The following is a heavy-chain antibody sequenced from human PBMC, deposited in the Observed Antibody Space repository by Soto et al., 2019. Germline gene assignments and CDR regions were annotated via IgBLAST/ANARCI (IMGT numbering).Heavy chain of an antibody. CDR1: GGTFSSYA. Sequence: GASVKVSCKASGGTFSSYAISWVLQAPGQGLEWMGWIIPIFGTANYAQKFQGRATITADESTSTAYMELSSLRSEDTAVYYCARGPVLRYFDWVPFDPWGQGTLVTVSS. V-gene: IGHV1-69*13. CDR2: IIPIFGTA. CDR3: ARGPVLRYFDWVPFDP. D-gene: IGHD3-9*01. J-gene: IGHJ5*02.